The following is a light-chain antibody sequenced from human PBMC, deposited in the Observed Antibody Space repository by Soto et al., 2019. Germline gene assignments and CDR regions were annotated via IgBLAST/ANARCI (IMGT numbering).Light chain of an antibody. Sequence: DIVMTQSPDSLAVSLGERATINCKSSQSILYSSNNKNYLAWYQQKAGQPPKLLIYWASTRESGVPDRFSGSGSGTDFTLTSSSLQAEDVAVYYCQQYYSAPLTFGQGTKVEIK. CDR1: QSILYSSNNKNY. V-gene: IGKV4-1*01. J-gene: IGKJ1*01. CDR3: QQYYSAPLT. CDR2: WAS.